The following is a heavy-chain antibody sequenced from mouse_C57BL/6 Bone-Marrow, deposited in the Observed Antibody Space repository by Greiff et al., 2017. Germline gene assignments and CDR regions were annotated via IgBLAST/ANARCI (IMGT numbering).Heavy chain of an antibody. D-gene: IGHD2-2*01. CDR1: GFTFSSYG. J-gene: IGHJ4*01. CDR2: ISSGGSYT. V-gene: IGHV5-6*02. CDR3: ARRGVTTHYYAMDY. Sequence: DVMLVESGGDLVKPGGSLKLSCAASGFTFSSYGMSWVRQTPDKRLEWVATISSGGSYTYYPDSVKGRFAISRDTAKNTLYLQMSSLKSEDTAMYYCARRGVTTHYYAMDYWGQGTSVTVSS.